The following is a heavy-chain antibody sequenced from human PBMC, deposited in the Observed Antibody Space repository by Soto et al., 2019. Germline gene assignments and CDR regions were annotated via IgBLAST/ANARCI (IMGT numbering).Heavy chain of an antibody. CDR2: ISSSSSYI. J-gene: IGHJ4*02. Sequence: GSLRLSCAASGFTFSSYSMNWVRQAPGKGLEWVSSISSSSSYIYYADSVKGRFTISRDNAKNSLYLQMNSLRAEDTAVYYCARDHTIVGAFVDYWGQGTLVTVSS. CDR3: ARDHTIVGAFVDY. V-gene: IGHV3-21*01. D-gene: IGHD1-26*01. CDR1: GFTFSSYS.